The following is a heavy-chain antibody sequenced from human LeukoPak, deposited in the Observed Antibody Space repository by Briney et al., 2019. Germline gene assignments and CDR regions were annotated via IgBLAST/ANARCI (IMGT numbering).Heavy chain of an antibody. D-gene: IGHD2-2*01. CDR2: IYYSGST. J-gene: IGHJ6*03. CDR1: GGSISSGGYY. Sequence: SETLSLTCTVSGGSISSGGYYWSWIRQHPGKGLEWIGYIYYSGSTYYNPSLKSRVTISVDTSKNQSSLKLSSVTAADTAVYYCARSYCSSTSCQYYYYYYMDVWGKGTTVTVSS. V-gene: IGHV4-31*03. CDR3: ARSYCSSTSCQYYYYYYMDV.